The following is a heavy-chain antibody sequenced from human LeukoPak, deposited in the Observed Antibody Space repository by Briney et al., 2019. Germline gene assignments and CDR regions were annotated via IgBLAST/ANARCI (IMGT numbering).Heavy chain of an antibody. CDR3: AGRIVGAIGTGY. J-gene: IGHJ4*02. D-gene: IGHD1-26*01. Sequence: SETLSLTCTVSGGSISSSSYYWGWIRQPPGKGLEWIVSIYHSGSTNYNPSLKSRVTISVDKSKNQFSLKLSSVTAADTAVYYCAGRIVGAIGTGYWGQGTLVTVPS. CDR2: IYHSGST. CDR1: GGSISSSSYY. V-gene: IGHV4-39*07.